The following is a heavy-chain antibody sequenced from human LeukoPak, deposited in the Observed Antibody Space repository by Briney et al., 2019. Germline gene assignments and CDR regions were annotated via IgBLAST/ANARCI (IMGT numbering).Heavy chain of an antibody. Sequence: SETLSLTCAVYGGSFSGYYWSWIRQPPGKGLEWIGEINHSGSTNYNPSLKSRVTISVDTSKNQFSLKLSSVTAADTAVYYCATTPYYYMDVWGKGTTVTVSS. CDR2: INHSGST. CDR3: ATTPYYYMDV. V-gene: IGHV4-34*01. CDR1: GGSFSGYY. J-gene: IGHJ6*03.